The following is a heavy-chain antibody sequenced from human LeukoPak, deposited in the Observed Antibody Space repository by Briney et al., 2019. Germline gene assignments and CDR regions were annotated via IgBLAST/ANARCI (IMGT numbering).Heavy chain of an antibody. CDR3: ARGSCRDGYNYDFDY. D-gene: IGHD5-24*01. Sequence: GGSLRLSCAASGFTVSSNYMSWVRQAPGKGLEWVSVIYSGGSTYYADSVKGRFTISRDNSKNTLYPQMNSLRAEDTAVYYCARGSCRDGYNYDFDYWGQGTLVTVSS. CDR2: IYSGGST. CDR1: GFTVSSNY. V-gene: IGHV3-53*01. J-gene: IGHJ4*02.